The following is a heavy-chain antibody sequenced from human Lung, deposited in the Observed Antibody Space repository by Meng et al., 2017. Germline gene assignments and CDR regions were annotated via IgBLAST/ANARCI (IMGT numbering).Heavy chain of an antibody. V-gene: IGHV4-59*08. Sequence: QLQESGPGLVQPSETLSLTCTVSGGSISGYYWSWIRQPPGKELEWIGYIHYSGRTNYKPSLKSRVTISVDTSKNQFSLKLSSVTAADTAVYYCARHPQFGTTMIEYWGQGTLVTVSS. J-gene: IGHJ4*02. D-gene: IGHD1-7*01. CDR2: IHYSGRT. CDR1: GGSISGYY. CDR3: ARHPQFGTTMIEY.